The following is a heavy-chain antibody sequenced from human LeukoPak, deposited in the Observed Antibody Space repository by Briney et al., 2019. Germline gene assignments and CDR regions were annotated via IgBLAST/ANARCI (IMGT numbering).Heavy chain of an antibody. CDR2: IYYSGST. CDR1: GGSISSSSYY. J-gene: IGHJ5*02. V-gene: IGHV4-39*01. Sequence: KSSEILSLTCTVSGGSISSSSYYWGWIRRPPGKGLEWIGSIYYSGSTYYNPSLKSRVTISVDTSKNQFSLKLSSVTAADTAVYYCARLLETVEMATFWFDPWGQGTLVTVSS. D-gene: IGHD5-24*01. CDR3: ARLLETVEMATFWFDP.